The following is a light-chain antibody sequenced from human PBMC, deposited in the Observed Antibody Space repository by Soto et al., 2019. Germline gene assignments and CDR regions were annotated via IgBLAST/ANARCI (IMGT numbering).Light chain of an antibody. Sequence: QSALTQPPSASGTPGQRVTISCSGSSSNIGSNFVYWYQQLPGTAPQPLIYRNNQRPSGVPDRFSGSKSGTSASLAISGLRSEDEADYYCAAWDDSLSGYVFGTGTKLTVL. CDR3: AAWDDSLSGYV. V-gene: IGLV1-47*01. CDR1: SSNIGSNF. CDR2: RNN. J-gene: IGLJ1*01.